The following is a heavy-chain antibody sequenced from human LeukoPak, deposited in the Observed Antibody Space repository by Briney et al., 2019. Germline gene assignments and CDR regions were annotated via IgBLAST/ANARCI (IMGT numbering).Heavy chain of an antibody. D-gene: IGHD1-14*01. CDR1: GGSISSYY. V-gene: IGHV4-59*01. CDR2: IYHSGST. Sequence: SETLSLTCTVSGGSISSYYWSWIRQPPGRGLEWMGYIYHSGSTDYNPSLQSRVTISVDTSKNQFSLKLSSVTAADTAVYYCARRVLTSSVISESNWFDPWGQGILVTVSS. J-gene: IGHJ5*02. CDR3: ARRVLTSSVISESNWFDP.